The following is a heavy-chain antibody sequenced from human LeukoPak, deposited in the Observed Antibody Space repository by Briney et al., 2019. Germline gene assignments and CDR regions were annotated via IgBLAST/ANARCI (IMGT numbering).Heavy chain of an antibody. CDR2: IYTSGST. V-gene: IGHV4-4*07. J-gene: IGHJ4*02. D-gene: IGHD2-2*01. CDR3: ARECSSTSCSGGDFDY. CDR1: GGSISSYY. Sequence: PSETLSLTCTVSGGSISSYYWSWIRQPAGKGLEWIGRIYTSGSTNYNPSLKSRATMSVDTSKNQFSLKLSSVTAADTAVYYCARECSSTSCSGGDFDYWGQGTLVTVSA.